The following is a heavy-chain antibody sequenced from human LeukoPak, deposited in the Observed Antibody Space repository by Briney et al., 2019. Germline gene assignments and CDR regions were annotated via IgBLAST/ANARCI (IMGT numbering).Heavy chain of an antibody. J-gene: IGHJ4*02. V-gene: IGHV4-39*02. D-gene: IGHD3-16*01. CDR3: ARVPNWGRFDY. CDR1: GGSINRSSYY. Sequence: SETLSLTCTVSGGSINRSSYYWGRTRQPPVKGLEWIGTIYYGGSTYYNPSLNSRVTISIDTSKNHFTLKLTSVTVADTAVYYCARVPNWGRFDYWGQGTLVTVSS. CDR2: IYYGGST.